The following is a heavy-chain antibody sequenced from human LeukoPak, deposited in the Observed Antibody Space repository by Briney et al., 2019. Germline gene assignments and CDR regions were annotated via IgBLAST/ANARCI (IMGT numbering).Heavy chain of an antibody. V-gene: IGHV1-69*05. Sequence: SVKVSCNASGGTFSSYAISWVRQAPGQGLEWMGRIIPIFGTANYAQKFQGRVTITTDESTSTACMELSSLRSEDTAVYYCASQLLAAHWFDPWGQGTLVTVSS. J-gene: IGHJ5*02. CDR1: GGTFSSYA. D-gene: IGHD6-13*01. CDR3: ASQLLAAHWFDP. CDR2: IIPIFGTA.